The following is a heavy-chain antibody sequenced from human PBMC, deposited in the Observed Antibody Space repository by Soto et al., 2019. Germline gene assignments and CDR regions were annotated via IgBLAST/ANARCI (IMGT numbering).Heavy chain of an antibody. D-gene: IGHD3-10*01. J-gene: IGHJ4*02. CDR3: TRLISAAQDY. Sequence: EVLLVESGGGLVQPGGSLKLSCAASGFVFKDSSIHWVRQASGKGLEWVGRIRDRAYNYATAYAASVEGRFTIPRDDSDNTAYLHMSSLKTEDTAIYYCTRLISAAQDYRGQGTLVTVSS. CDR1: GFVFKDSS. V-gene: IGHV3-73*01. CDR2: IRDRAYNYAT.